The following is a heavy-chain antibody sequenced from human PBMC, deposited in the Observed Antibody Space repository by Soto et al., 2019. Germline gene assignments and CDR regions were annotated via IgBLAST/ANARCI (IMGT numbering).Heavy chain of an antibody. CDR2: ISWNSGSI. J-gene: IGHJ4*02. D-gene: IGHD2-8*01. V-gene: IGHV3-9*01. CDR1: RFTCDDYA. CDR3: AKALIRGSTYFDY. Sequence: EVQLVESGGGLVQPGRSLGLSCAASRFTCDDYAMHWVRQAQGKGLEWVSGISWNSGSIGYADSVKGRFTISRDNAKNSLYLQMNSLRPEDAALYDCAKALIRGSTYFDYWGQGTLVTVSS.